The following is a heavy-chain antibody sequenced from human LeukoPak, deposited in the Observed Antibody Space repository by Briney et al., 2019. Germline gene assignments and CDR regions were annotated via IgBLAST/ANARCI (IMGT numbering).Heavy chain of an antibody. J-gene: IGHJ6*03. D-gene: IGHD6-13*01. CDR1: GFTFDDYG. Sequence: PGGSVRLSCAASGFTFDDYGMSWVRQAPGKGLEWVSGINWNGGSTGYADSVKGRFTISSDNAKNSLYLQMNSLRAEDTALYYCARGPDSSSWYFHYYYMDVWGKGTTVTVSS. V-gene: IGHV3-20*04. CDR2: INWNGGST. CDR3: ARGPDSSSWYFHYYYMDV.